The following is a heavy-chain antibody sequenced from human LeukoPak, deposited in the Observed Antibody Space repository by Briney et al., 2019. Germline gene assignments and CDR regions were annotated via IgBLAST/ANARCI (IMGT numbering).Heavy chain of an antibody. D-gene: IGHD3-9*01. CDR1: GYTFTGYY. J-gene: IGHJ3*02. CDR3: ARGLRYFDWLFGDAFDI. V-gene: IGHV1-2*02. CDR2: INPNSGGT. Sequence: ASVKVSCKASGYTFTGYYMHWVRQAPGQGLEWMGWINPNSGGTNYAQKFQGRVTMTRDTSISTAYMELSRLRSDDTAVYYCARGLRYFDWLFGDAFDIWGQGTMVTVSS.